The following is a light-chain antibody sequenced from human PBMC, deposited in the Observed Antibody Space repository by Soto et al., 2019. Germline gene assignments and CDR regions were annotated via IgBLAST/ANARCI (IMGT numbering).Light chain of an antibody. V-gene: IGKV3-15*01. CDR2: FAS. Sequence: EIVMTQSPATLSVSPGERATVSCRASESVNNNLAWCQHKPGQAPRLLIYFASTRATGIPARFSGSGSATEFSLTISSLQPEDFAVYYCQQYSKWPLTFGGGTKVET. CDR1: ESVNNN. CDR3: QQYSKWPLT. J-gene: IGKJ4*01.